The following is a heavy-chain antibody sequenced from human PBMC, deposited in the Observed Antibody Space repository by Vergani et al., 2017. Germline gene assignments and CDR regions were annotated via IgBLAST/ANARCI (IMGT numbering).Heavy chain of an antibody. CDR3: ARDRYYYGMDV. Sequence: EVQLVESGGGLVQPGGSLRLSCAASGFTFSSSWMSWVRQAPGKGLEWVANIKQDGSEKYYVDSVKGRFTISRDNAKNSLYLQMNSLRAEDTAVYYCARDRYYYGMDVWGQGTTVTVSS. CDR2: IKQDGSEK. V-gene: IGHV3-7*01. J-gene: IGHJ6*02. CDR1: GFTFSSSW.